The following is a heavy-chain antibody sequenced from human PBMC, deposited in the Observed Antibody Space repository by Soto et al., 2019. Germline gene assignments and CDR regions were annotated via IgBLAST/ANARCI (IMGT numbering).Heavy chain of an antibody. J-gene: IGHJ4*02. D-gene: IGHD3-10*01. CDR1: GGSISSGGYS. CDR2: IYHSGST. CDR3: ARAPRGNYGYPSYFDY. Sequence: KTSETLSLTCAVSGGSISSGGYSWSWIRQPPGKGLEWIGYIYHSGSTYYNPSLKSRVTISVDRSKNQFSLKLSSVTAADTAVYYCARAPRGNYGYPSYFDYWGQGTLVTVSS. V-gene: IGHV4-30-2*01.